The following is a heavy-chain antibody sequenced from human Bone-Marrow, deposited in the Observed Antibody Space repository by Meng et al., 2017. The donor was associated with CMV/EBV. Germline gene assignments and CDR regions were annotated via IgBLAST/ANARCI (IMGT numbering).Heavy chain of an antibody. D-gene: IGHD3-3*01. CDR2: ISSSSSYI. CDR1: GFTFSSYS. J-gene: IGHJ6*02. CDR3: ARWGNATSFLYYDFWSGYYGPYGMDV. V-gene: IGHV3-21*01. Sequence: GGSLRLSCAASGFTFSSYSRNGVRQAPGKGLEWVSSISSSSSYIYYADSVKGRFTISRDNAKNSLYLQMNSLRAEDTAVYYCARWGNATSFLYYDFWSGYYGPYGMDVWGQGTTVTVSS.